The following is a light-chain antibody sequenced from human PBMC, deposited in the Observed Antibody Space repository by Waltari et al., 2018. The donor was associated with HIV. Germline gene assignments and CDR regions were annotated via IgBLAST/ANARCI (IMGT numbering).Light chain of an antibody. CDR2: GAS. V-gene: IGKV1-39*01. CDR1: QNIINY. CDR3: QQTFSPPRT. J-gene: IGKJ3*01. Sequence: DIHMTQSPSSLSASVGDRVTITCRTSQNIINYLNWYHQSPGKAPSLLIFGASTLQNGVSSRFSGSGSDTEFALSIAGLQHEDFGTYYCQQTFSPPRTFGPGT.